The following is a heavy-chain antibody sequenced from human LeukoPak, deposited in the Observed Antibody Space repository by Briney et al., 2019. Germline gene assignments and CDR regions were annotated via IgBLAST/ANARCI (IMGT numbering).Heavy chain of an antibody. J-gene: IGHJ4*02. CDR1: GFTFSSHA. Sequence: GGSLRLSCAASGFTFSSHALSWVRQAPGKGLEWVSSLSGSGYNTYYADPVKGRFTISRDNSKNTLYLQMNSLRAEDTAVYYCAKDGQPYSHDSRWFDYWGQGTLVTVSS. V-gene: IGHV3-23*01. CDR2: LSGSGYNT. D-gene: IGHD5-18*01. CDR3: AKDGQPYSHDSRWFDY.